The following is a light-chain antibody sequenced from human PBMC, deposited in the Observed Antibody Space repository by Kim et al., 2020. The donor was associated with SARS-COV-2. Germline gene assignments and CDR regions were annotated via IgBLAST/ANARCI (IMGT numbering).Light chain of an antibody. Sequence: GDTVTITCRASQTINEGLAWYQQKPGKAPKLLIYGVSSLESRVPSRFSGSGSGTEFTLTISSLQPDDFATYYFQQYKSYPVTFGQGPKL. J-gene: IGKJ2*01. V-gene: IGKV1-5*01. CDR1: QTINEG. CDR2: GVS. CDR3: QQYKSYPVT.